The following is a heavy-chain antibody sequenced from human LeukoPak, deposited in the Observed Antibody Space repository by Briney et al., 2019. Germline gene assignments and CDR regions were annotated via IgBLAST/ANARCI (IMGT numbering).Heavy chain of an antibody. V-gene: IGHV3-11*04. D-gene: IGHD3-9*01. CDR1: GGSFSGYY. CDR2: ISSSGSTI. J-gene: IGHJ4*02. Sequence: LSLSCAVYGGSFSGYYWSWIRQPPGKGLEWVSYISSSGSTIYYADSVKGRFTISRDNAKNSLYLQMNSLRAEDTAVYYCASLPYFDKRGYWGQGTLVTVSS. CDR3: ASLPYFDKRGY.